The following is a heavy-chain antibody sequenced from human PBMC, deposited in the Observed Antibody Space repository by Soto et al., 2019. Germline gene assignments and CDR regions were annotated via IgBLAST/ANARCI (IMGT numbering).Heavy chain of an antibody. CDR1: GYTFTSNG. J-gene: IGHJ3*02. Sequence: SVKVSCKASGYTFTSNGISWVRQAPEQGLEWMGWISAYNGNTNYAQKLQGRVNMTTDTSTSTAYMELRSLRSDDTAVYYCARDLPANRVVVVPAAMPLHAFDIWGQGIMVTVSS. V-gene: IGHV1-18*01. CDR3: ARDLPANRVVVVPAAMPLHAFDI. D-gene: IGHD2-2*01. CDR2: ISAYNGNT.